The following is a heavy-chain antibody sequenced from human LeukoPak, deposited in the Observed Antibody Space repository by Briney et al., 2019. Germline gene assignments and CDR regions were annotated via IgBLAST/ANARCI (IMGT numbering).Heavy chain of an antibody. CDR1: GGFMSGHY. CDR3: ARAVSGSDYWFDP. CDR2: IFSSGST. Sequence: PSETLSLTCNVSGGFMSGHYWTWIRQPPGKGLEWIGCIFSSGSTNYNPSLKSRVTISVDTSKNQFSLSLRSVTAADTAVYYCARAVSGSDYWFDPWGQGTLVTDSS. J-gene: IGHJ5*02. D-gene: IGHD5-12*01. V-gene: IGHV4-59*11.